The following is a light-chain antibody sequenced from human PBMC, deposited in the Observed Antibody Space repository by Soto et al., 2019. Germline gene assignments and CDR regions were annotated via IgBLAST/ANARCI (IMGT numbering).Light chain of an antibody. CDR1: QRLSSS. J-gene: IGKJ1*01. Sequence: EKVMTQSRATLSVSPCERDTVSSRPGQRLSSSLAWYQQKHGQAPRLLIYDASTRTAGIPARFSGSGSGTEFTLTISSRQSEDFAVYYCQQYNNWPPWTFGQGTKVDI. CDR3: QQYNNWPPWT. V-gene: IGKV3-15*01. CDR2: DAS.